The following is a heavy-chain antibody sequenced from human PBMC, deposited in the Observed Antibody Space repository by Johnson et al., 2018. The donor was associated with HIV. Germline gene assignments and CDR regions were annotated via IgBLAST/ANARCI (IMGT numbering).Heavy chain of an antibody. CDR2: ISYDGSNK. D-gene: IGHD3-22*01. V-gene: IGHV3-30-3*01. CDR1: GFTFSSYA. J-gene: IGHJ3*02. CDR3: ARGGWRYYDSSGYHEAFDI. Sequence: QVQLVESGGGVVQPGRSLRLSCAASGFTFSSYAMHWVRQAPGKGLEWVAVISYDGSNKYYADSVKGRFTISRDNSKNTLYLQMNSLRAEDTAVYYCARGGWRYYDSSGYHEAFDIWGQGTMVTVSS.